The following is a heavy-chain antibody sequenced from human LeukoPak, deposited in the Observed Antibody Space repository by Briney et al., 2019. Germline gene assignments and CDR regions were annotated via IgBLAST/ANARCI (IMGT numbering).Heavy chain of an antibody. V-gene: IGHV3-23*01. CDR1: GFTFSSYA. CDR2: ISGSGGST. D-gene: IGHD3-22*01. Sequence: PGGSLRLSCAASGFTFSSYAMSWVRQAPGKGLEWVSAISGSGGSTYYADSVKGRFTISRDNSKNTLYLQMNSLRAEDTAVYYCAKTSPYYYDSSGYEKPFDYWGQGTLVTVSS. CDR3: AKTSPYYYDSSGYEKPFDY. J-gene: IGHJ4*02.